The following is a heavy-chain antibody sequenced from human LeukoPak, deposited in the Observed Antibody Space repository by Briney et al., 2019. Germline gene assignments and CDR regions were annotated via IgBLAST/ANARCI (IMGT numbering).Heavy chain of an antibody. Sequence: GGSLRLSCAASGFTFSSYAMSWVRQAPRKGLEWVSAISGSGGSTYYADSVKGRFTISRDNSKNTLYLQMNSLRAEDTAVYYCAKDLTMIVVVTTTSRGDYWGQGTLVTVSS. V-gene: IGHV3-23*01. CDR2: ISGSGGST. D-gene: IGHD3-22*01. CDR1: GFTFSSYA. CDR3: AKDLTMIVVVTTTSRGDY. J-gene: IGHJ4*02.